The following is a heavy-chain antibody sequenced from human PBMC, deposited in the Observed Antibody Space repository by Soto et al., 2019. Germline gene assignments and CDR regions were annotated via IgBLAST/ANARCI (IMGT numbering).Heavy chain of an antibody. Sequence: QVHLQQWGAGLLKPSETLSLTCAVYGGSLSGYYWSWIRQPPGKGLEWIGEINPSGSTNYTPSLKSRVTLSGDTPKNQFSLRLTSVTAADTAVYYCARGRDGGAANWCQGTLVTVSS. CDR3: ARGRDGGAAN. CDR2: INPSGST. D-gene: IGHD4-17*01. CDR1: GGSLSGYY. J-gene: IGHJ4*02. V-gene: IGHV4-34*01.